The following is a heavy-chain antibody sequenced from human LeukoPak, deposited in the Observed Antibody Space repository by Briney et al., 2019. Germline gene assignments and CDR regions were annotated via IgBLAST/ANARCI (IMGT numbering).Heavy chain of an antibody. D-gene: IGHD3-22*01. Sequence: PSETLSLTCTVSGGSVSSGSYYWSWIRQPPGKGLEWIGYTYYSGSTNYNPSLKSRVTISVDTSKNQFSLKLSSVTAADTAVYYCASGIYYDSSGYYYYFQHWGQGTLVTVSS. CDR1: GGSVSSGSYY. CDR2: TYYSGST. CDR3: ASGIYYDSSGYYYYFQH. V-gene: IGHV4-61*01. J-gene: IGHJ1*01.